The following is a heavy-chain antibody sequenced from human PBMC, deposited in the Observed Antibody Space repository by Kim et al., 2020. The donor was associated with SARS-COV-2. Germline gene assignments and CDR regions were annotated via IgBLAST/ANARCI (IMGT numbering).Heavy chain of an antibody. CDR1: GFSFSASW. CDR3: ARQSWTGSDRFDY. D-gene: IGHD3-10*01. V-gene: IGHV3-7*03. Sequence: GGSLRLSCAASGFSFSASWMAWVRQAPGKGLEWVATIKSDGSEKYYMDSVRGRFTIPRDNIKKSLYLQMDGLRAENTAIFYCARQSWTGSDRFDYWGQGTLLTVSS. J-gene: IGHJ4*02. CDR2: IKSDGSEK.